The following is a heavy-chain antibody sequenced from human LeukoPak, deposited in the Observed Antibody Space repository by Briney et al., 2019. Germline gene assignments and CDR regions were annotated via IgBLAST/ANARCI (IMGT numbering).Heavy chain of an antibody. J-gene: IGHJ4*02. CDR2: ISGRGASK. CDR3: ARDWKYSSAYY. Sequence: QAGGSLRLSRAVSGLTFNNYAMSWVRQAPGKGLEWVSGISGRGASKYYADSVKGRFTISRDNSKNTLYLQMNSLRAEDTAVYYCARDWKYSSAYYWGQGTLVTVSS. D-gene: IGHD3-22*01. CDR1: GLTFNNYA. V-gene: IGHV3-23*01.